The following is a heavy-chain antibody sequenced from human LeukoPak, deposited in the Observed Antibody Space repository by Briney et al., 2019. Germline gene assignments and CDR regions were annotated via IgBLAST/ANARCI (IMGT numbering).Heavy chain of an antibody. V-gene: IGHV3-64D*06. CDR1: GFTFSSYA. CDR2: ISPEGDTP. CDR3: APGKFDY. J-gene: IGHJ4*02. Sequence: PGGSLSLSCSASGFTFSSYAMHWVRQAPPKGLGYVSAISPEGDTPYYADSVKGRFTISRDNSDKTLYLQMSRLRAENTAVYSCAPGKFDYWGQGTLVTVSS.